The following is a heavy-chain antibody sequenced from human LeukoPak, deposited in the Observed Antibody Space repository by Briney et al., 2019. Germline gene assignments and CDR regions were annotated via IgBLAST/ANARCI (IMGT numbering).Heavy chain of an antibody. Sequence: GGSLRLSCAASADSGFTFSNYAMNWFRQAPGLGLEWVSSIYGAGDVIYYADSVKGRFTISRDNSKNTLYLQMNSLRAEDTALYYCAKATLRSLPSGYFDYWGQGALVTVSS. CDR1: ADSGFTFSNYA. D-gene: IGHD2-15*01. J-gene: IGHJ4*02. CDR2: IYGAGDVI. CDR3: AKATLRSLPSGYFDY. V-gene: IGHV3-23*01.